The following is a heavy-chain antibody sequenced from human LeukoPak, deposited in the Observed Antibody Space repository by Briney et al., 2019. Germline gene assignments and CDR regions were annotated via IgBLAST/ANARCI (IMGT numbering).Heavy chain of an antibody. CDR1: GYTFTSYD. J-gene: IGHJ6*02. V-gene: IGHV1-8*01. CDR2: MNPNSGNT. D-gene: IGHD3-10*01. Sequence: ASVKVSCKASGYTFTSYDINWVRQATGQGLEWVGWMNPNSGNTGYAQKFQGRVTMTRNTSISTAYMELSSLRSEDTAVYYCARSGYGSGSYYYYAMDVWGQGTTVTVSS. CDR3: ARSGYGSGSYYYYAMDV.